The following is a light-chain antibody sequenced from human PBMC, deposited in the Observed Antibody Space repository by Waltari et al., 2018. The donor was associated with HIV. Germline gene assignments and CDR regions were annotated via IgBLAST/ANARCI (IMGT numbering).Light chain of an antibody. CDR2: DNN. J-gene: IGLJ3*02. CDR1: SSNIGNNY. Sequence: QSVLTQPPSVSAAPGQKVTISCSGSSSNIGNNYVSWYQHRPGTAPKLLIYDNNKRPSGIPDRFSGSKSGTSATLGITGLQTGDEADYYCATWDSSLSAWVFGGGTKLTVL. CDR3: ATWDSSLSAWV. V-gene: IGLV1-51*01.